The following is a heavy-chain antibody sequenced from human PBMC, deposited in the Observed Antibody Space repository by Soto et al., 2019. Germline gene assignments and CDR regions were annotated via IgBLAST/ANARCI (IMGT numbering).Heavy chain of an antibody. CDR2: INSSGGST. Sequence: ASVKVSCKAFGYTFTSYYMHWVRQAPGQGLEWMGIINSSGGSTSYAQKFQGRVTMTRDTSTSTVYMELSSLRSEDTAVYYCARGTTRKVGSFPYYYYGMDVWGQGTTVTVSS. D-gene: IGHD4-4*01. J-gene: IGHJ6*02. V-gene: IGHV1-46*01. CDR3: ARGTTRKVGSFPYYYYGMDV. CDR1: GYTFTSYY.